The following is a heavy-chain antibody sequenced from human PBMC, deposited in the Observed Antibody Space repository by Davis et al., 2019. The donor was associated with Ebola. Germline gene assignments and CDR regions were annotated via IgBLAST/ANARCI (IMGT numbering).Heavy chain of an antibody. CDR2: IRYDGSNK. D-gene: IGHD4-17*01. J-gene: IGHJ4*02. Sequence: GGSLRLSCAASGFTFSSYGMHWVRQAPGKGLEWVALIRYDGSNKYYADSVKGRFTISRDNAKNSLYLQMNSLRAEDTAVYYCARDRHYGDYIDYWGQGTLVTVSS. V-gene: IGHV3-30*02. CDR3: ARDRHYGDYIDY. CDR1: GFTFSSYG.